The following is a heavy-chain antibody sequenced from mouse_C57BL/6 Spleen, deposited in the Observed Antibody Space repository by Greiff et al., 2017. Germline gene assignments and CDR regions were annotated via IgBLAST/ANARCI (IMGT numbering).Heavy chain of an antibody. CDR2: IHPNSGST. CDR3: ARRANGERAWLAY. Sequence: VQLLQPGADLVKPGASVKLSCTASGYTFTSYWMHWVQQRPGQGLEWIGFIHPNSGSTNYHEKFKSKATLTVDKSSSTAYKQLSSLSSEDSAVYYCARRANGERAWLAYWGQGTLVTVSA. CDR1: GYTFTSYW. D-gene: IGHD1-1*01. J-gene: IGHJ3*01. V-gene: IGHV1-64*01.